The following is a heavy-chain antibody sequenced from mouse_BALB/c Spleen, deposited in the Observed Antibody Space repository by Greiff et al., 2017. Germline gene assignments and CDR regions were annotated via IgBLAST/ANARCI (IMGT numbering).Heavy chain of an antibody. D-gene: IGHD1-1*01. CDR1: GFSLTSYG. CDR2: IWAGGST. V-gene: IGHV2-9*02. Sequence: QVQLKESGPGLVAPSQCLSITCTVSGFSLTSYGVHWVRQPPGKGLEWLGVIWAGGSTTYNSALMSRLTISEDNSKNKVCLKMNSLQTDDTAMYYGVGEGYYGSSWNFDVWGAGTTVTVSS. CDR3: VGEGYYGSSWNFDV. J-gene: IGHJ1*01.